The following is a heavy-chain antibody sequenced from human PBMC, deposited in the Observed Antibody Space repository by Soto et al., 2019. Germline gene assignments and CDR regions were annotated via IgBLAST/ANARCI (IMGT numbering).Heavy chain of an antibody. Sequence: PGGSLRLSCAASGFTFSSYSMNWVRQAPGKGLEWVSYISSSSSTIYYADSVKGRFTISRDNAKNSLYLQMNSLRDEDTAVYYCARESMTGYCTNGVCYRNAFDIWGQGTMVTVSS. D-gene: IGHD2-8*01. CDR3: ARESMTGYCTNGVCYRNAFDI. CDR2: ISSSSSTI. J-gene: IGHJ3*02. V-gene: IGHV3-48*02. CDR1: GFTFSSYS.